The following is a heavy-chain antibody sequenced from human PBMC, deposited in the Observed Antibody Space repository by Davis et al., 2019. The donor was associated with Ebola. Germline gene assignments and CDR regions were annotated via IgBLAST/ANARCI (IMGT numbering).Heavy chain of an antibody. D-gene: IGHD3-3*01. J-gene: IGHJ6*04. V-gene: IGHV3-23*01. Sequence: PGGSLRLSCTDSVITFSSYAMTWVRQAPGKGLEWVSAISGSGSSTYYADSVKGRFTISRDNSKKTLYLQMNSLRAEDTAVYYCAKSGLSFGVVKYHYGMDVWGKGTTVTVSS. CDR1: VITFSSYA. CDR3: AKSGLSFGVVKYHYGMDV. CDR2: ISGSGSST.